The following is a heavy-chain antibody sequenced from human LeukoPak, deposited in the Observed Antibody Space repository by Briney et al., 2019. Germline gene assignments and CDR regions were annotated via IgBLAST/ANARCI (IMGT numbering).Heavy chain of an antibody. Sequence: GGSLRLSCAASGFTFSSYAIHWVRQAPGKGLEWVAVISYDASKKYYTDSVKGRFTISRDNSKNTLYLQMNSLRAEDTAVYYCAKGGGISIRAKNYYGSGSPYDYWGQGTLVTVSS. V-gene: IGHV3-30-3*01. D-gene: IGHD3-10*01. CDR3: AKGGGISIRAKNYYGSGSPYDY. CDR2: ISYDASKK. J-gene: IGHJ4*02. CDR1: GFTFSSYA.